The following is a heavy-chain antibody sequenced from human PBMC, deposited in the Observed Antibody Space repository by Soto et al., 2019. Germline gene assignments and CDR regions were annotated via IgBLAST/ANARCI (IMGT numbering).Heavy chain of an antibody. J-gene: IGHJ3*02. V-gene: IGHV1-18*04. CDR3: ARAPKGKGTVVTRYAFEI. CDR1: GYAFTSYG. D-gene: IGHD2-15*01. CDR2: ISVYNVNT. Sequence: QVQLVQSGAEVKKPGASVKVSCKASGYAFTSYGISWVRQAPGQGLDWMGRISVYNVNTNYAQKLQCRVTMTTDTSTSTAYSELRSLRSDDPAIYYCARAPKGKGTVVTRYAFEIWGQGTMVTVS.